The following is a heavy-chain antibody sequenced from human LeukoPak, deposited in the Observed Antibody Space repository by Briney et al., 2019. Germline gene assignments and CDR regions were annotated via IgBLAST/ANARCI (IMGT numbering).Heavy chain of an antibody. Sequence: ASVKVSCKASGYTFTDYYMHWVRQAPGQGLEWMGWINPNSGGTNYAQKFQGRAIMTTDTSISTAYMEVSRLRSDDTAVYYCARVRIGQQLDKYYYYAMDVWGQGTTVTVSS. V-gene: IGHV1-2*02. J-gene: IGHJ6*02. D-gene: IGHD6-13*01. CDR2: INPNSGGT. CDR3: ARVRIGQQLDKYYYYAMDV. CDR1: GYTFTDYY.